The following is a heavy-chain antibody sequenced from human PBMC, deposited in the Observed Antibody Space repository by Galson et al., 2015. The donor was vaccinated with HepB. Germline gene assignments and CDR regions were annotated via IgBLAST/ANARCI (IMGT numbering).Heavy chain of an antibody. Sequence: SLRLSCAASGFTFSSYWMSWVRQAPGKGLEWVANIKQDGSEKYYVDSVKGRFTISRDNAKNSLYLQMNSLRAEDTAVYYCARAPSYSSGWWGGYWGQGTLVTVSS. J-gene: IGHJ4*02. V-gene: IGHV3-7*03. CDR1: GFTFSSYW. CDR2: IKQDGSEK. CDR3: ARAPSYSSGWWGGY. D-gene: IGHD6-19*01.